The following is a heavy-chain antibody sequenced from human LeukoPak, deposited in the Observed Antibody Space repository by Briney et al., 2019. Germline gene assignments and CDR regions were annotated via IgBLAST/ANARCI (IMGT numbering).Heavy chain of an antibody. CDR2: IYPGDSDI. CDR3: ARLQSLATVAFFFDS. Sequence: GESLKISCQASGYSFSNYWIGWVRQLPDKGLKWMAIIYPGDSDIRYSPSSQGRVTISADKSINTAYLQWSGLKASGTAIYYCARLQSLATVAFFFDSWGQGTLVTVSS. V-gene: IGHV5-51*01. J-gene: IGHJ4*02. D-gene: IGHD4-11*01. CDR1: GYSFSNYW.